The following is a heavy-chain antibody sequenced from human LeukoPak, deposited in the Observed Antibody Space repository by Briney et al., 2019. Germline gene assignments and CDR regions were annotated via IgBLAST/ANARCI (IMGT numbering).Heavy chain of an antibody. V-gene: IGHV1-2*02. CDR1: GYTFTGYY. Sequence: ASVKVSRKASGYTFTGYYMHWVRQAPGQGLEWMGWINPNSGGTNYAQKFQGRVTMTRDTSISTAYMELSRLRSDDTAVYYCARDLGIFIAAAAVDYWGQGTLVTVSS. CDR2: INPNSGGT. J-gene: IGHJ4*02. CDR3: ARDLGIFIAAAAVDY. D-gene: IGHD6-13*01.